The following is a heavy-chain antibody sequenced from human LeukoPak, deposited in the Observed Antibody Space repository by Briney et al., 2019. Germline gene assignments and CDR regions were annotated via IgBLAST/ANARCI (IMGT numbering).Heavy chain of an antibody. Sequence: PGGSLRLPCAASGFIFSTYGMHWVRQAPGKGLEWVAVISYDGTNKYYADSVKGRFTISRDNSKNTLNLQMNSLRPEDTAVYYCAKGGMRQQLDIFDDWGQGTLVTVSS. CDR1: GFIFSTYG. J-gene: IGHJ4*02. V-gene: IGHV3-30*18. CDR3: AKGGMRQQLDIFDD. CDR2: ISYDGTNK. D-gene: IGHD6-13*01.